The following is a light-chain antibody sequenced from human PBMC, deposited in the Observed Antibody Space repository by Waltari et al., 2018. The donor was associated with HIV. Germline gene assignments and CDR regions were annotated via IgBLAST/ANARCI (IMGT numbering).Light chain of an antibody. CDR1: GSHNGSTD. Sequence: QSVLTLPPSASGTPGQRVTIFCSGSGSHNGSTDINWYQQLPGTAPKLLVDSNNQRPSGVPDRFPGSKAGTSASLAISGLQSEDDADYYCAAWDDSLNGPMFGGGTKLTVL. V-gene: IGLV1-44*01. CDR2: SNN. CDR3: AAWDDSLNGPM. J-gene: IGLJ3*02.